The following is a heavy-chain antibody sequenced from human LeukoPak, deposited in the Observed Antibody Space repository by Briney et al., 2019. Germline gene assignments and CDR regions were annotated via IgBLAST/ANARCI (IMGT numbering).Heavy chain of an antibody. V-gene: IGHV4-59*12. D-gene: IGHD1-26*01. J-gene: IGHJ3*02. Sequence: SETLSLTCTVSDNSISSFYWSWIRQPPGKGLEWIGFVYKTGHTNYNPSLKSRVTMSVDTSKNQFSLKLSSVTAADTAVYYCARALRQWELNDAFDIWGQGTMVTVSS. CDR2: VYKTGHT. CDR1: DNSISSFY. CDR3: ARALRQWELNDAFDI.